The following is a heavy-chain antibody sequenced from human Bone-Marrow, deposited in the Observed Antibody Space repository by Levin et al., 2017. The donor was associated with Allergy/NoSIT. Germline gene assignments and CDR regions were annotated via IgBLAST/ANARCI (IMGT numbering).Heavy chain of an antibody. J-gene: IGHJ5*02. V-gene: IGHV4-59*01. CDR1: GGSISSYY. Sequence: GSLRLSCTVSGGSISSYYWSWIRQPPGKGLEWIGYIYYSGSTNYNPSLKSRVTISVDTSKNQFSLKLSSVTAADTAVYYCARDIVGDSSSSEVPNWFDPWGQGTLVTVSS. CDR2: IYYSGST. D-gene: IGHD6-6*01. CDR3: ARDIVGDSSSSEVPNWFDP.